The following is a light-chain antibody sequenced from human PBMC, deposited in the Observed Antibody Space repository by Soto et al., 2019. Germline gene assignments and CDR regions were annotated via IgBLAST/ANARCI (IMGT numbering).Light chain of an antibody. V-gene: IGLV2-23*02. J-gene: IGLJ1*01. Sequence: QSALTQPASVSGSPGQSITISCTGTSSDVGSYNLVSWYQQHPGKAPKLMIYEVSKRPSGVSNRLSGSKSGNTASLTISGPQAEDEADYYCCSYAGSSTYVFGTGTKLTVL. CDR2: EVS. CDR1: SSDVGSYNL. CDR3: CSYAGSSTYV.